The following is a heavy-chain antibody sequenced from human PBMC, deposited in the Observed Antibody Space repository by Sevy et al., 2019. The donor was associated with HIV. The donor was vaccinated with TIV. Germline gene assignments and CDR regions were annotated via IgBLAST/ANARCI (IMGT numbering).Heavy chain of an antibody. Sequence: GGSLRLSCAASGFTFSSYAMHWVRQAPGKGLEWVAVISYDGSNKYYADSVKGRFTIPRDNSKNTLYLQMNSLRAEDTAVYYCATDISSYGYPWGYYYYYGMDVWGQGTTVTVSS. V-gene: IGHV3-30-3*01. CDR2: ISYDGSNK. D-gene: IGHD5-18*01. J-gene: IGHJ6*02. CDR1: GFTFSSYA. CDR3: ATDISSYGYPWGYYYYYGMDV.